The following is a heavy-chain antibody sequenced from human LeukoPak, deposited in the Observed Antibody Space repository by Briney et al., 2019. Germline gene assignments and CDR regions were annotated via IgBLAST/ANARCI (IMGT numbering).Heavy chain of an antibody. J-gene: IGHJ5*02. CDR1: GFTFSDAW. Sequence: GGSLRLSCEGSGFTFSDAWMTWVRQAPGKGLEWIGRIRSKGAGGTTDYAAPVKGRFTISRDDSKNTLYLQMNSLRAEDTAVYYCARDLGQYYDTSDNWFDPWGQGTLVTVSS. CDR2: IRSKGAGGTT. D-gene: IGHD3-22*01. CDR3: ARDLGQYYDTSDNWFDP. V-gene: IGHV3-15*05.